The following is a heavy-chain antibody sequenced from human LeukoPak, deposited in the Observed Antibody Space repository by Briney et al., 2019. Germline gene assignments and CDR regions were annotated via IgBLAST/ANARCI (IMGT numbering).Heavy chain of an antibody. Sequence: GESLKISCKGSGYSFTSYWIGWVRQMPGKGLEWMGIIYPGDSDTRYSPSFQGQVTISADKSISTAYLQWSSLKASDTAMYYCARQSDNWNDVNYYYYYMDVWGKGTTVTVSS. D-gene: IGHD1-20*01. CDR2: IYPGDSDT. V-gene: IGHV5-51*01. CDR3: ARQSDNWNDVNYYYYYMDV. J-gene: IGHJ6*03. CDR1: GYSFTSYW.